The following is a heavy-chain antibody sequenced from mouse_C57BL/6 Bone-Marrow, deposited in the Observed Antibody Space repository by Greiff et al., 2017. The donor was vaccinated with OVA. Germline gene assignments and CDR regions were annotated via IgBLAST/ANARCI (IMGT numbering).Heavy chain of an antibody. CDR1: GYTFTSYW. V-gene: IGHV1-69*01. CDR2: IAPSDSYT. D-gene: IGHD2-4*01. Sequence: QVQLQQSGAELVMPGASVKLSCKASGYTFTSYWMHWVKQRPGQGLEWIGEIAPSDSYTNYNQKFKGKSTLTVDKSSSTAYMQLSSLTSEDSAVYYCARSPTMIYFDYWGQGTTLTVSS. CDR3: ARSPTMIYFDY. J-gene: IGHJ2*01.